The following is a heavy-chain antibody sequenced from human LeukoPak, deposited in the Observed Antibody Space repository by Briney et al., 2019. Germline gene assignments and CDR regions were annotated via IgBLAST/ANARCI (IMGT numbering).Heavy chain of an antibody. CDR2: INHSGST. V-gene: IGHV4-34*01. J-gene: IGHJ4*02. CDR1: GGSFSGYY. Sequence: SETLSLTCAVYGGSFSGYYWSWIRQPPGKGLEWIGEINHSGSTNYNPSLKRRVTISVDTSKNQFSLKLSSVTAADTAVYYCAASEGNYYDSSGYYSVPIDYWGQGTLVTVSS. CDR3: AASEGNYYDSSGYYSVPIDY. D-gene: IGHD3-22*01.